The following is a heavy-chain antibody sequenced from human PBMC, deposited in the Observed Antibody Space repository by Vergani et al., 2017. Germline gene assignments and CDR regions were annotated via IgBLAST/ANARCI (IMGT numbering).Heavy chain of an antibody. D-gene: IGHD4-23*01. V-gene: IGHV1-2*02. CDR2: LDPHTGDT. CDR3: ARKRGRGGSYSVSWFDP. J-gene: IGHJ5*02. Sequence: QVQLVQSGAEVRKPGASVKVSCKASGYSLSDHYIHWVRQAPGQGFEWMGRLDPHTGDTKYAEKFQGRAILTRDRSISTAYMELVSLISDDTAVYYCARKRGRGGSYSVSWFDPWGQGTQVTVAS. CDR1: GYSLSDHY.